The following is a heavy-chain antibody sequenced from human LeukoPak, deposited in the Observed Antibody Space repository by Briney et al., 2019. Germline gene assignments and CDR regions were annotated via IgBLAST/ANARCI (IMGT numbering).Heavy chain of an antibody. CDR2: IYYSGST. D-gene: IGHD5-18*01. CDR1: GGSISNYY. V-gene: IGHV4-59*01. CDR3: ARLDTAIASYYYYYGMDV. J-gene: IGHJ6*02. Sequence: PSETLSLTCTVSGGSISNYYWNWIRQPPGKGLEWIGYIYYSGSTNYNPSLKSRVTISVDTSKNQFSLKLSSVTAADTAVYYCARLDTAIASYYYYYGMDVWGQGTTVTVSS.